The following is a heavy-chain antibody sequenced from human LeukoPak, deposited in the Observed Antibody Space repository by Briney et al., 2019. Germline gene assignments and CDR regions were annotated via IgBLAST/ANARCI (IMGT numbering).Heavy chain of an antibody. CDR2: IYYSGGT. Sequence: SETLSLTCSVSGGSISSRNYYWGWIRQPPGKKLEWIGSIYYSGGTYYNPSLKSRVTISVDTSKNQFSLKLNSVTAADTAVYYCARSAYVPAAIYFDYWGQGTLVTVSS. V-gene: IGHV4-39*01. CDR3: ARSAYVPAAIYFDY. CDR1: GGSISSRNYY. D-gene: IGHD2-2*01. J-gene: IGHJ4*02.